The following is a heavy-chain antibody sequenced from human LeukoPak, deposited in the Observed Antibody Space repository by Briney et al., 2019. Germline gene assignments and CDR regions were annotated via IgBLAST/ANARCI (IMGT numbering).Heavy chain of an antibody. J-gene: IGHJ5*02. V-gene: IGHV4-59*08. CDR3: ARYSGYCASDP. Sequence: SDTLSLTCTVSGGSLSTYYLSWVRQPPGKGLEWIGYIHHSGNTNYNPSQMQRSTTSIDTSTNRFSLKLRSVPAADTDVYYCARYSGYCASDPWGQGTLVTFSS. CDR2: IHHSGNT. D-gene: IGHD5-12*01. CDR1: GGSLSTYY.